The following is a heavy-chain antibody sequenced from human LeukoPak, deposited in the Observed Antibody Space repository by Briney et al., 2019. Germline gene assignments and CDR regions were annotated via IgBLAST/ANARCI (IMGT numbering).Heavy chain of an antibody. Sequence: AGGSLRLSCAASGFTFSSYAMHWVRQAPGKGLEWVAVISYDGSNKYYADSVKGRFTISRDNSKNTLYPQMNSLRAEDTAVYYCARETRSGGEYFDYWGQGTLVTVSS. V-gene: IGHV3-30*04. CDR2: ISYDGSNK. CDR3: ARETRSGGEYFDY. CDR1: GFTFSSYA. J-gene: IGHJ4*02. D-gene: IGHD2-15*01.